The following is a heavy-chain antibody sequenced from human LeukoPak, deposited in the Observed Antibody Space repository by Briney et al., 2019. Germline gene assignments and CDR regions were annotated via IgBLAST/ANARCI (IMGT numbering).Heavy chain of an antibody. CDR1: GFTFSSYA. Sequence: GALRLSCAASGFTFSSYAMHWVRQAPGKGLEWVAVISYDGSNKYYADSVKGRFTISRDNAKNSLYLQMNSLRAEDTAVYYCARGYDILTGSRAFDIWGQGTMVTVSS. V-gene: IGHV3-30-3*01. D-gene: IGHD3-9*01. CDR2: ISYDGSNK. J-gene: IGHJ3*02. CDR3: ARGYDILTGSRAFDI.